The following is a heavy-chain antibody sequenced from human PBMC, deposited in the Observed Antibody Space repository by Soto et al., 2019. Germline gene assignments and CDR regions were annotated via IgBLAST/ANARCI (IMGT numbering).Heavy chain of an antibody. Sequence: GESLKISCAASGFTFSSYAMSWVRQAPGKGLEWVSAISGSGGSTYYADSVKGRFTISRDNSKNTLYLQMNSLRAEDTAVYYCASSEVDTAMDGPGDYFDYWGQGTLVTVSS. J-gene: IGHJ4*02. CDR1: GFTFSSYA. CDR2: ISGSGGST. CDR3: ASSEVDTAMDGPGDYFDY. V-gene: IGHV3-23*01. D-gene: IGHD5-18*01.